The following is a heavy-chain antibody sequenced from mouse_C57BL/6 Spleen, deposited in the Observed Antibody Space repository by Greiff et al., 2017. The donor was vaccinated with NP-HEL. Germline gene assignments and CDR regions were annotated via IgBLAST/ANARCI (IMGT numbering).Heavy chain of an antibody. CDR3: ASKRVYDGYYYFDY. V-gene: IGHV1-59*01. CDR1: GYTFTSYW. D-gene: IGHD2-3*01. CDR2: IDPSDSYT. Sequence: VQLQQPGAELVRPGTSVKLSCKASGYTFTSYWMHWVKQRPGQGLEWIGVIDPSDSYTNYNQKFKGKATLTVDTSSSTAYMQLSSLTSEDSAVYYCASKRVYDGYYYFDYWGQGTTLTVSS. J-gene: IGHJ2*01.